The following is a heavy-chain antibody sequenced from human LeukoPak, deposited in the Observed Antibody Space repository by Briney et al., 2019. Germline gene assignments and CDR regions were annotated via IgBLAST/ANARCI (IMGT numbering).Heavy chain of an antibody. CDR2: VIPVFGSA. CDR3: ARARGGPPYYFDY. Sequence: SVKVSCKASGGSFDTYGFSWVRQAPGQGPEWLGGVIPVFGSAKYAEKLQGRVTIITDESTSTAHMDLSSLRSEDTAVYYCARARGGPPYYFDYWGQGILVIVSS. D-gene: IGHD3-10*01. J-gene: IGHJ4*02. V-gene: IGHV1-69*05. CDR1: GGSFDTYG.